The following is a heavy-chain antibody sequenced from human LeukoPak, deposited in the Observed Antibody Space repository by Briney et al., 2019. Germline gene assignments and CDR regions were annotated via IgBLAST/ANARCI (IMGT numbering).Heavy chain of an antibody. Sequence: SETLSLTCAVYGGSFSGYYWSWIRQPPGKGLEWIGEINHSGSTNYNPSLKSRVTISVDTSKNQFSLKLSSVTAADTAVYYCARVYSSGSRYYYYMDVWGKGTTVTVSS. CDR1: GGSFSGYY. J-gene: IGHJ6*03. CDR3: ARVYSSGSRYYYYMDV. CDR2: INHSGST. D-gene: IGHD6-19*01. V-gene: IGHV4-34*01.